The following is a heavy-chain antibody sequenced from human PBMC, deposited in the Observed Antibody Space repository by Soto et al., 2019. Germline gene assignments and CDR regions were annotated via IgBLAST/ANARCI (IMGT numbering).Heavy chain of an antibody. CDR2: MNPNSGNT. Sequence: QVQLVQSGAEVKKPGASVKVSCKASGYTFTSYDINWVRQATGQGLEWRGWMNPNSGNTGYAQKFQGRVTMTRNTSISAAYMELSSLRSEATAVYYCAGGRYQKPNCDFWSGYCEYHYYGMDAWGKGTTVPVNS. CDR3: AGGRYQKPNCDFWSGYCEYHYYGMDA. CDR1: GYTFTSYD. J-gene: IGHJ6*04. V-gene: IGHV1-8*01. D-gene: IGHD3-3*01.